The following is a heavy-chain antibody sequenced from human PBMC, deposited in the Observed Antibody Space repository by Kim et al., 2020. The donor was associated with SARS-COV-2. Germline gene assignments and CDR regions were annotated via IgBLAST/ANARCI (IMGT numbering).Heavy chain of an antibody. J-gene: IGHJ4*02. CDR3: ARNSGPRWWFGY. CDR1: GGSISSYY. CDR2: IYYSGST. V-gene: IGHV4-59*13. D-gene: IGHD5-12*01. Sequence: SETLSLTCTVSGGSISSYYWSWIRQPPGKGLEWIGYIYYSGSTNYNPSLKSRVTISVDTSKNQFSLKLSSVTAADTAVYYCARNSGPRWWFGYWGQGTLVTVSS.